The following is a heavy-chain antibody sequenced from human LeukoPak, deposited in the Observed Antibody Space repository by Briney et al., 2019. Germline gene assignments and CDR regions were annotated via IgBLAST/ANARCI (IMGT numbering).Heavy chain of an antibody. CDR2: IDSTGAYT. CDR1: GFIFSNYA. CDR3: AQMATIGRSIFN. D-gene: IGHD5-24*01. V-gene: IGHV3-23*01. J-gene: IGHJ4*02. Sequence: GGSLRLSCAASGFIFSNYAMSWVRQAPGKGLEWVSAIDSTGAYTWYADSVKGRFTISKDSSKTILYLQMNSLRAEDAAVYYCAQMATIGRSIFNWGQGTLVTVSS.